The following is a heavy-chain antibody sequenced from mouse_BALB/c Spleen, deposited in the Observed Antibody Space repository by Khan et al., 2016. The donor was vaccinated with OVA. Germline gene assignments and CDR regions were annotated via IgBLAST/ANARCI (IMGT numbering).Heavy chain of an antibody. Sequence: EVQLQESGAELVKPGASVKLSCTASGFNIKDTYLHWVKQRPEQGLEWIGRIAPAHGNTNYDPKFQGKATITADTSSNTSYLQLNSLTSEDTAVYYCARPSYDPRDFEVWGAGTTVTVSS. J-gene: IGHJ1*01. CDR3: ARPSYDPRDFEV. CDR2: IAPAHGNT. V-gene: IGHV14-3*02. D-gene: IGHD2-10*02. CDR1: GFNIKDTY.